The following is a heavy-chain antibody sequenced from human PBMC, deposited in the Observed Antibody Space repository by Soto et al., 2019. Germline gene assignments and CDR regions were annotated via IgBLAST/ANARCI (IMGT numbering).Heavy chain of an antibody. CDR2: INVGNGNT. D-gene: IGHD1-1*01. J-gene: IGHJ4*02. CDR3: AADDMTTFI. CDR1: GYTFTSYA. V-gene: IGHV1-58*02. Sequence: SVKVSCKASGYTFTSYAMHWVRQAPGQRLEWIGWINVGNGNTKSAQKFQERVTFTRDMSTSTVYMELSSLKFEDTAVYYCAADDMTTFIWGQGTLVTVSS.